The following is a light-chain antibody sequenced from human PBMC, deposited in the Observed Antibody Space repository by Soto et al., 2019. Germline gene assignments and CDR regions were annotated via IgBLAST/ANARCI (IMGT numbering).Light chain of an antibody. V-gene: IGLV2-14*01. CDR3: SSYTSTNTLI. Sequence: QSALTQPASVSVSPGQSITISCTGTSSDVGSYNYVSWYQQNPGKAPKLIIHDVSNRPSGVSNRFSGSKSGNTASLTISGLQAEDEANYYCSSYTSTNTLIFGGGTKLTVL. CDR2: DVS. CDR1: SSDVGSYNY. J-gene: IGLJ2*01.